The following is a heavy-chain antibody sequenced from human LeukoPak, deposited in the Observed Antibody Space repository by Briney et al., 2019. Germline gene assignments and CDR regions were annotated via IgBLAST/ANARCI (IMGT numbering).Heavy chain of an antibody. Sequence: GGSLRLSCAASGFTFDDYAMHWVRQAPGKGLEWVSGISWNSGSIGYADSVKGRFTISRDNAKNSLYLQMNSLRAEDTAVYYCARGKTPGDDAFDIWGQGTMVTVSS. CDR2: ISWNSGSI. CDR3: ARGKTPGDDAFDI. V-gene: IGHV3-9*01. J-gene: IGHJ3*02. CDR1: GFTFDDYA.